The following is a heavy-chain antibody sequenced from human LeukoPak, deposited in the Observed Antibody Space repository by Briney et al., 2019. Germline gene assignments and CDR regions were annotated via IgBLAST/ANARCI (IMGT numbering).Heavy chain of an antibody. CDR3: AREPRSYCSSTSCYAGYFDY. CDR2: INPSGGST. J-gene: IGHJ4*02. CDR1: GYTFTSYY. D-gene: IGHD2-2*01. V-gene: IGHV1-46*01. Sequence: ASVKVSCKASGYTFTSYYMHWVRQAPGQGLEWMGIINPSGGSTSYAQKFQGRVTMTRDTSTSTVYMELSSLRSEDTAVYYCAREPRSYCSSTSCYAGYFDYRGQGTLVTVSS.